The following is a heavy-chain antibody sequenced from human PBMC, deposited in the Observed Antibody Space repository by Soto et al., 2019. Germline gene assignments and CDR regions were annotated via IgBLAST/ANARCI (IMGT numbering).Heavy chain of an antibody. CDR2: INMDGSTT. CDR3: ARGLRGGYGMDV. CDR1: GFTFNSYW. Sequence: EVQLVESGGGIVQPGGSLRLSCAVSGFTFNSYWIHWVRQAPGKGLVWVSRINMDGSTTTYADSVKGRFTISRDNAKNMVYVQMNSLRAEDTAVYYCARGLRGGYGMDVWGQGTTVTVSS. V-gene: IGHV3-74*03. J-gene: IGHJ6*02. D-gene: IGHD2-15*01.